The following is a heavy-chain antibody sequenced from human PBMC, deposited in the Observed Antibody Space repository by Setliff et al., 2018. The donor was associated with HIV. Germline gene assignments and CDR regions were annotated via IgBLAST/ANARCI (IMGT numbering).Heavy chain of an antibody. D-gene: IGHD6-19*01. J-gene: IGHJ4*02. V-gene: IGHV4-34*12. CDR2: IFYSGST. CDR1: GESFSGYY. Sequence: SETLSLTCAVYGESFSGYYWSWIRQPPGKGLEWIGYIFYSGSTNYNPSLKSRVTISVDASKNQFSLKVNSVTAADTAVYYCARLRPSVADRSYFDHWGQGTLVTVSS. CDR3: ARLRPSVADRSYFDH.